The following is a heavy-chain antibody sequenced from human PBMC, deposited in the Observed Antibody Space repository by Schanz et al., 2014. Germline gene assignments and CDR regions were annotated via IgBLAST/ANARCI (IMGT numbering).Heavy chain of an antibody. CDR3: AQDFSGYPAY. CDR1: GFTVSAYS. J-gene: IGHJ4*02. D-gene: IGHD5-12*01. V-gene: IGHV3-21*01. Sequence: VQLVESGGGLVRPGGSLRLSCSGFTVSAYSANWVRQAPGKGLEWVSSISSGGRNISYADSVRGRVTISRDISKNTLFLQTNSLRVEDTAVYYCAQDFSGYPAYWGQGTLVTVSS. CDR2: ISSGGRNI.